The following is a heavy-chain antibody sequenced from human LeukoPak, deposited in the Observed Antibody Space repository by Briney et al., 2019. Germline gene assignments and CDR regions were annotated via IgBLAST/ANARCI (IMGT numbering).Heavy chain of an antibody. Sequence: SVKVSCKASGGTFSSYAISWVRQAPGQGLEWMGGIIPIFGTANYAQKFQGRVTITTDESTSTAYMELRSLRSDDTAVYYCARDSIAAADPDDAFDIWGQGTMVTVSS. V-gene: IGHV1-69*05. J-gene: IGHJ3*02. D-gene: IGHD6-13*01. CDR1: GGTFSSYA. CDR2: IIPIFGTA. CDR3: ARDSIAAADPDDAFDI.